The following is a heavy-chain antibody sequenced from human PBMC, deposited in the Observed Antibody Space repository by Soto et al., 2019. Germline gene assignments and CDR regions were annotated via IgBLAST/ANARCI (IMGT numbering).Heavy chain of an antibody. CDR3: ASLWFGELFREDVRV. D-gene: IGHD3-10*01. CDR1: GGTFSSYA. Sequence: QVQLVQSGAEVKKPGSSVKVSCKASGGTFSSYAVSWVRQAPGQGLEWMGGIIPIFGTANYAQKFQGRVTITADESTSTAYMELSSLRSEDTAVYYCASLWFGELFREDVRVWGQGTLVTVSS. V-gene: IGHV1-69*01. J-gene: IGHJ4*02. CDR2: IIPIFGTA.